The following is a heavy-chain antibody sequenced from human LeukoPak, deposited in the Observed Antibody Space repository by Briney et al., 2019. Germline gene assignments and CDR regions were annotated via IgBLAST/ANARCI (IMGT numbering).Heavy chain of an antibody. V-gene: IGHV1-46*01. CDR3: ARGKPTDYYDSSGYFSR. J-gene: IGHJ4*02. Sequence: GASVKVSCKASGYTFTSYYMHWVRQAPGQGLEWMGIINPSGGSTSYAQKFQSRVTMTRDTSTSTVYMELSSLRSEDTAVYYCARGKPTDYYDSSGYFSRWGQGTLVTVSS. CDR1: GYTFTSYY. D-gene: IGHD3-22*01. CDR2: INPSGGST.